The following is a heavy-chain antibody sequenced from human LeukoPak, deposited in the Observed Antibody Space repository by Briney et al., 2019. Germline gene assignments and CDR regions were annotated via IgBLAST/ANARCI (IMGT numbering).Heavy chain of an antibody. Sequence: ASLKVSCRASGYTFTGYYMHWVRQAIGQGLEWMGWINPNSGDTNYAQKFQGRVTMTRDTSISTAYMELSSLRSDDTAVYYCARDWVRRYFDWGQGTLVTVSS. J-gene: IGHJ4*02. CDR2: INPNSGDT. V-gene: IGHV1-2*02. CDR1: GYTFTGYY. D-gene: IGHD3-9*01. CDR3: ARDWVRRYFD.